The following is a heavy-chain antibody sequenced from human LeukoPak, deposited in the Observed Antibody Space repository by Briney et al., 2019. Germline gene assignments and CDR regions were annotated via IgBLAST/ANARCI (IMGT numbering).Heavy chain of an antibody. CDR1: GRTFSSYA. V-gene: IGHV1-69*04. CDR2: ILPIFGLA. Sequence: ASVNVSCKASGRTFSSYAVSWVRQAPGQGLEWMGRILPIFGLANYTQKFEGRATITATKSTSTAYVELSRLRSEDTAVYYCARDIVVVPAAHPTEFDPWGQGTLVTVSS. J-gene: IGHJ5*02. D-gene: IGHD2-2*01. CDR3: ARDIVVVPAAHPTEFDP.